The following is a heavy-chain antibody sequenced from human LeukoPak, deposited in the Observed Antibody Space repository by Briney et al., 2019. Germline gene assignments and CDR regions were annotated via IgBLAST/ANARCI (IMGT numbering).Heavy chain of an antibody. CDR3: AKDRAGYSYGLDS. CDR2: ISWNSGSI. CDR1: GFTFDDYA. V-gene: IGHV3-9*01. D-gene: IGHD5-18*01. Sequence: GRSLRLSCAASGFTFDDYAMHWVRQAPGKGLEWVSGISWNSGSIGYADSVKGRFTISRDNAKNSLYLQMNSLRAEDTALYYCAKDRAGYSYGLDSWGQGTLVTVSS. J-gene: IGHJ4*02.